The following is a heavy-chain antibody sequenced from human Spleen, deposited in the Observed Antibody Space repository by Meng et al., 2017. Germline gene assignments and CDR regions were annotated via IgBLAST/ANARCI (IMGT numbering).Heavy chain of an antibody. D-gene: IGHD3-9*01. V-gene: IGHV3-20*04. CDR2: INWNGGST. CDR1: GFIFTNAY. J-gene: IGHJ6*02. CDR3: ARADILTGYYYYSGMDV. Sequence: GESLKISCEGSGFIFTNAYMTWVRQAPGKGLEWVSGINWNGGSTGYADSVKGRFTISRDNAKNSLYLQMNSLRAEDTAFYYCARADILTGYYYYSGMDVWGQGTMVTVSS.